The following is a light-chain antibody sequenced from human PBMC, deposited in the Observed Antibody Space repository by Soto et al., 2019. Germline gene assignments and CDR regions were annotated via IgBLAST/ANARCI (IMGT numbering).Light chain of an antibody. CDR2: RTS. CDR1: QSVDDW. Sequence: DIPLTQSPSTLSASVGDRVTITCRASQSVDDWLAWYQQKPGKAPNLLLSRTSILKSGVPSRFSGSGSGTEFTLTISSLQPDDFATYYCQQYGHYSRTFGQGTKVEI. V-gene: IGKV1-5*03. CDR3: QQYGHYSRT. J-gene: IGKJ1*01.